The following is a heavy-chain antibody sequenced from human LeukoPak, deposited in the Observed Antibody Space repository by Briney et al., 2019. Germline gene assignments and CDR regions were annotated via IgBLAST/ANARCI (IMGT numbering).Heavy chain of an antibody. V-gene: IGHV4-4*07. CDR1: GGSISSYY. Sequence: PSETLSLTCTVSGGSISSYYWSWIRQPAGKGLEWIGRIYTSGSTNYNPSLKSRVTISVDTSKNQFSLKLSSVTAADTAVYYCACSYYYDSSGYKYNWFDPWGQGTLVTVSS. CDR3: ACSYYYDSSGYKYNWFDP. D-gene: IGHD3-22*01. CDR2: IYTSGST. J-gene: IGHJ5*02.